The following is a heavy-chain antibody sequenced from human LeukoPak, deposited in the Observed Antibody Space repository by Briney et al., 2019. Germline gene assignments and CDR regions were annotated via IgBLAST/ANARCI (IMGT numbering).Heavy chain of an antibody. CDR3: ASDSPYYGMDV. CDR1: GFPFSSYW. V-gene: IGHV3-74*01. Sequence: GSLRLSCAASGFPFSSYWMHWVRQVPGKGLLWVSRINSDGSATIYADSVRGRFTISRDNAKNTLYLQMSGLRVEDTAVYHCASDSPYYGMDVWGQGTTVTVSS. J-gene: IGHJ6*02. CDR2: INSDGSAT.